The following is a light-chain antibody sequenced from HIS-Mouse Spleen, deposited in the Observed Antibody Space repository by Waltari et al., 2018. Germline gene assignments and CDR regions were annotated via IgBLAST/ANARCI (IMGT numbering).Light chain of an antibody. CDR3: YSTDSSGNHRV. V-gene: IGLV3-10*01. CDR1: ALPKKY. J-gene: IGLJ2*01. Sequence: SYELTQPPSVSVSPGQTARITCPGDALPKKYAYWYPNKSGQAPVLVIYEDSKRPSGIPERFSGSSSGTMATLTISGAQVEDEADYYCYSTDSSGNHRVFGGGTKLTVL. CDR2: EDS.